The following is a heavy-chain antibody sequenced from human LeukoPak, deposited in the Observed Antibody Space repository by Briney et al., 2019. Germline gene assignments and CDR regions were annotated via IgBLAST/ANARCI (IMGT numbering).Heavy chain of an antibody. V-gene: IGHV4-59*01. CDR1: GGSISSYY. J-gene: IGHJ3*02. CDR3: ARDLLRNDYGAFDI. D-gene: IGHD4-17*01. CDR2: IYYSGST. Sequence: PSETLSLTCTVSGGSISSYYWSWIRQPPGKGLEWIGYIYYSGSTNYNPSLKSRVTISVDTSKNQFSLKLSSVTAADTAVYYCARDLLRNDYGAFDIWGQGTMVTVSS.